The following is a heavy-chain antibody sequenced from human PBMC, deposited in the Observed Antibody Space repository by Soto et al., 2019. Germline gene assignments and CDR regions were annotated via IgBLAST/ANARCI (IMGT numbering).Heavy chain of an antibody. CDR3: TRDVSRDSSARGWFDP. CDR2: ISSNSAYI. CDR1: GFTFRSFT. J-gene: IGHJ5*02. D-gene: IGHD6-13*01. Sequence: GSLRLSCAASGFTFRSFTMNWVRQAPGKGLEWVSTISSNSAYIYYTDALRGLFTISRDNAKNSLHLQMNSLRAEDTAVYYCTRDVSRDSSARGWFDPWGPGTLVTVSS. V-gene: IGHV3-21*01.